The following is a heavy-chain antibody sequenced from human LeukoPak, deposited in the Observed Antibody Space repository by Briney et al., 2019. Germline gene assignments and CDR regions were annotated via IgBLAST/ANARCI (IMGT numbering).Heavy chain of an antibody. CDR3: AKDASNYFWYFDL. J-gene: IGHJ2*01. CDR1: GFTFSSYW. V-gene: IGHV3-23*01. Sequence: GGSLRLSCAASGFTFSSYWMHWVRQAPGKGLEWVSGISGSGDTTYYADSVKGRFTISRDNSKNTLYLQMSSLRAEDTAVYYCAKDASNYFWYFDLWGRGTLVTVSS. CDR2: ISGSGDTT. D-gene: IGHD1-1*01.